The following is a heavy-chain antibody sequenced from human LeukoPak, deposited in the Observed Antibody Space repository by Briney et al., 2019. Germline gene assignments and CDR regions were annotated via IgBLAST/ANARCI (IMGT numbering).Heavy chain of an antibody. J-gene: IGHJ4*02. V-gene: IGHV4-59*01. Sequence: SETLSLTCSVSGGSISSYYWSWIRQPPGKGLEWIGYIYYSGSTNYNPSLKSRVTISVDTSKNQFSLKLSSVTAADTAVYYCVKTRDGYNYEWGQGTLVTVSS. CDR2: IYYSGST. CDR1: GGSISSYY. D-gene: IGHD5-24*01. CDR3: VKTRDGYNYE.